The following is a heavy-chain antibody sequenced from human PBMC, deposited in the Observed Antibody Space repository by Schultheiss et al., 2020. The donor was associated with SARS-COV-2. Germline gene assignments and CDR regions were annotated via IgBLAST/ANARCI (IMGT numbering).Heavy chain of an antibody. V-gene: IGHV4-4*07. CDR3: ARTADYGDYLDY. J-gene: IGHJ4*02. Sequence: SETLSLTCTVSGYSISSGYYWGWIRQPAGKGLEWIGRIYTSGSTNYNPSLKSRVTMSVDTSKNQFSLKLSSVTAADTAVYYCARTADYGDYLDYWGQGTLVTVSS. CDR2: IYTSGST. D-gene: IGHD4-17*01. CDR1: GYSISSGYY.